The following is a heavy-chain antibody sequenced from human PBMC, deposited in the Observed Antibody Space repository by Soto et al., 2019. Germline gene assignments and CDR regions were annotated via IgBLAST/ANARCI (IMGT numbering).Heavy chain of an antibody. J-gene: IGHJ4*02. CDR1: GYTFINYY. Sequence: ASVKFSCKASGYTFINYYIHWVRQAPGQGLEWMGIFNPTSGSTNYAQKFQGRVTITADESTSTAYMELSSLRSEDTAVYYCARDAPITIFLYWGQGTLVTVSS. D-gene: IGHD3-9*01. CDR3: ARDAPITIFLY. CDR2: FNPTSGST. V-gene: IGHV1-46*01.